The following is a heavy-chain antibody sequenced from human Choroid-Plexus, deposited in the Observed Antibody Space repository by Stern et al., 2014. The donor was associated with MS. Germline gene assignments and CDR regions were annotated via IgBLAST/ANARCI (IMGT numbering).Heavy chain of an antibody. CDR2: INPNTGGT. CDR1: GYIFTGYY. CDR3: ARDQRGITIFGVVTDYYYLGMDV. Sequence: QVQLVQSGAEVKKLGASVKVSCKTSGYIFTGYYIHWVRQAPGPGLEWMAWINPNTGGTKYAQKFQGRVTMSRDTSISTAYVELSSLTSDDTAVYYCARDQRGITIFGVVTDYYYLGMDVWGQGTTVTVSS. D-gene: IGHD3-3*01. J-gene: IGHJ6*02. V-gene: IGHV1-2*02.